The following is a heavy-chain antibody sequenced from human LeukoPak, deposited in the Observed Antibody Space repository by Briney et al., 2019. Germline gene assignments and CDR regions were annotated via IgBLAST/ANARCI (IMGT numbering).Heavy chain of an antibody. CDR1: GYSFTSYW. D-gene: IGHD6-19*01. CDR3: ARSPEKIAVAPLYYFDY. Sequence: ESLKISCKGSGYSFTSYWISWVRQMPGKGLEWMGIIYPGDSDTRYSPSFQGQVTISADKSISTAYLQWSSLKASDTAMYYCARSPEKIAVAPLYYFDYWGQGTLVTVSS. J-gene: IGHJ4*02. V-gene: IGHV5-51*01. CDR2: IYPGDSDT.